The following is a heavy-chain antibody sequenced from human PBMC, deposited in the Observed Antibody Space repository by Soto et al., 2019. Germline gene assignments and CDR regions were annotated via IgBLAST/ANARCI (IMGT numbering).Heavy chain of an antibody. CDR3: ARDRIPTGMDV. CDR1: GFNVSSNY. Sequence: GGSLRLSCAASGFNVSSNYMSWVRQAPGKGLEWLSVIYSGVSTYYAESVKGRFTISRDNSKNTLYLQMNSLRAEDTAVYYCARDRIPTGMDVWGQGTTVTVSS. CDR2: IYSGVST. V-gene: IGHV3-53*01. J-gene: IGHJ6*02.